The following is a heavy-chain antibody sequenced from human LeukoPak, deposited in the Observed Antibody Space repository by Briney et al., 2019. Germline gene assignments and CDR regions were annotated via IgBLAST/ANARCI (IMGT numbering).Heavy chain of an antibody. J-gene: IGHJ3*02. Sequence: PGGSLRLSCAASGFTVSSYSMNWVRQAPGKGLEWVSYISSSSSTIYYADSVKGRFTISRDNAKNSLYLQMNSLRAEDTAVYYCARNGIAAADDAFDIWGQGTMVTVSS. CDR3: ARNGIAAADDAFDI. CDR2: ISSSSSTI. CDR1: GFTVSSYS. D-gene: IGHD6-13*01. V-gene: IGHV3-48*01.